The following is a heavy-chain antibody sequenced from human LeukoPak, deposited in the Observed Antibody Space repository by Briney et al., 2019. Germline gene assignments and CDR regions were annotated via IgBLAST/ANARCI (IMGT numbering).Heavy chain of an antibody. V-gene: IGHV4-4*09. CDR1: GGSISGYF. Sequence: PSETLSVTSTVCGGSISGYFWSWIRQPPGKGLGWIGNIYSNEPTTYNPPLPRRVHMPVHTSKDQFSLKLSSVTAADTAVYYCARHDPEVPPDAFDIWGQGTMVTVSS. CDR3: ARHDPEVPPDAFDI. CDR2: IYSNEPT. J-gene: IGHJ3*02. D-gene: IGHD1-1*01.